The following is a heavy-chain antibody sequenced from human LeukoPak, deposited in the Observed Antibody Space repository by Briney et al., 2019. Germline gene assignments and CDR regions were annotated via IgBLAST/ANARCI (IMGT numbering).Heavy chain of an antibody. J-gene: IGHJ6*02. V-gene: IGHV4-4*02. CDR3: ATEGSSYDSSGNYYYYGMDV. Sequence: GSLRLSCAASGFTFSSYAMSWVRQPPGKGLEWIGEVHLGGRTNYNPSLKSRLIMSVDLPENHISLKLTSVTAADTAVYYCATEGSSYDSSGNYYYYGMDVWGQGTTVTVSS. D-gene: IGHD3-22*01. CDR2: VHLGGRT. CDR1: GFTFSSYAM.